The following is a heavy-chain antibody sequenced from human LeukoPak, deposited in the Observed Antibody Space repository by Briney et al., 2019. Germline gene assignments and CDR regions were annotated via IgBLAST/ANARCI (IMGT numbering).Heavy chain of an antibody. Sequence: GGSLRLSCAASGFTFSSYSMNWVRQAPGKGLEWVSSISSSSSYIYYADSVKGRFTISRDNAKNSLYLQMNSLRAEDTAVYYCARDPELPYPRGDYWGQGTLVTVSS. J-gene: IGHJ4*02. CDR1: GFTFSSYS. CDR2: ISSSSSYI. D-gene: IGHD3-10*01. CDR3: ARDPELPYPRGDY. V-gene: IGHV3-21*04.